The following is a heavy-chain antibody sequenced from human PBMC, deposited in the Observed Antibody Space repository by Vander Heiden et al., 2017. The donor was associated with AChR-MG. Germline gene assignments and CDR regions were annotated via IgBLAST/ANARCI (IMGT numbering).Heavy chain of an antibody. CDR3: AKDRLTMIVVVVAAPDAFDI. CDR1: GFTFSSYA. Sequence: EVQLLESGGGLVQPGGSLRLSCAASGFTFSSYAMSGVRQAPGKGLEWVSAISGSGGSTYYADSVKGRFTISRDNSKNTLYLQMNSLRAEDTAVYYCAKDRLTMIVVVVAAPDAFDIWGQGTMVTVSS. V-gene: IGHV3-23*01. CDR2: ISGSGGST. J-gene: IGHJ3*02. D-gene: IGHD2-15*01.